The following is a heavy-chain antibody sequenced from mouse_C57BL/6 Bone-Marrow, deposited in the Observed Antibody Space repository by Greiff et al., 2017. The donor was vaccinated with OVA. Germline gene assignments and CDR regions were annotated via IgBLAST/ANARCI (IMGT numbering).Heavy chain of an antibody. CDR1: GFNIKDDY. CDR2: IDPENGDT. J-gene: IGHJ3*01. CDR3: TIYYGNPFAY. V-gene: IGHV14-4*01. Sequence: VQLQQSGAELVRPGASVKLSCTASGFNIKDDYMHWLKRRPEQGLEWIGWIDPENGDTEYASKFQGKATITADTSSNTAYLQLSSLTSEDTAVYYCTIYYGNPFAYWGQGTLVTVSA. D-gene: IGHD2-1*01.